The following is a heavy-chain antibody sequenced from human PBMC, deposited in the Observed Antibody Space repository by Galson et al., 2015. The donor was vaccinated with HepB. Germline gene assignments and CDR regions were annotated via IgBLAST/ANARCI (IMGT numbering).Heavy chain of an antibody. Sequence: CAISGDSVSSNSAAWNWIRQSPSRGLEWLGRTYYRSKWYNDYAVSVKSRITINPDTSKNQFSLKLSSVTAADTAVYYCARAHSNQDYYYYYMDVWGKGTTVTVSS. J-gene: IGHJ6*03. CDR2: TYYRSKWYN. V-gene: IGHV6-1*01. CDR3: ARAHSNQDYYYYYMDV. CDR1: GDSVSSNSAA. D-gene: IGHD4-11*01.